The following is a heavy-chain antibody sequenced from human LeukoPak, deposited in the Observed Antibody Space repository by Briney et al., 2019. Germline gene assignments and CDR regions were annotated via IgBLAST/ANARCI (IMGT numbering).Heavy chain of an antibody. CDR3: ARGRGDYYDSSGHYDY. Sequence: ASVKVSCKASGYTFTSYGISWVRQAPGQGLEWMGWISAYNGNTNYAQKLQGRVTMTTDTSTSTAYMELRSLRSDDTAVYSCARGRGDYYDSSGHYDYWGQGTLVTVSS. V-gene: IGHV1-18*01. CDR2: ISAYNGNT. CDR1: GYTFTSYG. D-gene: IGHD3-22*01. J-gene: IGHJ4*02.